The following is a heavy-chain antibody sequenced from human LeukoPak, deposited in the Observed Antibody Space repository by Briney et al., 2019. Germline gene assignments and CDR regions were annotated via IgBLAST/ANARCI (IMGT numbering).Heavy chain of an antibody. CDR1: GYTFTGYY. D-gene: IGHD3-10*01. CDR3: ATLAPGVRQYDY. Sequence: ASVKVSCKASGYTFTGYYMHWVRQAPGQGLEWMGWINPNSGGTNYAQKFQGRVTMTRDTSISTAYMELSRLRSDDTAVYYCATLAPGVRQYDYWGQGTLVTASS. J-gene: IGHJ4*02. CDR2: INPNSGGT. V-gene: IGHV1-2*02.